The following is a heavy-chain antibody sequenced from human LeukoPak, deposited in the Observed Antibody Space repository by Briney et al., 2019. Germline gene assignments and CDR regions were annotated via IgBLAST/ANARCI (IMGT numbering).Heavy chain of an antibody. CDR2: IRYDGSNK. D-gene: IGHD1-26*01. Sequence: GGSLRLSCAASGFTFSSYGMHWVRQAPGKGLEWVAFIRYDGSNKYYADSVKGRFTISRDNSKNTLYLQMNSLRAEDTAVYYCAKDSGSYYGEGDDYWGQGTLVTVSS. J-gene: IGHJ4*02. V-gene: IGHV3-30*02. CDR1: GFTFSSYG. CDR3: AKDSGSYYGEGDDY.